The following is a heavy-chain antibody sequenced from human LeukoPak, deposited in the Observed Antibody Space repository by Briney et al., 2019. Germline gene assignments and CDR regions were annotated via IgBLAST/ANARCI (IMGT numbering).Heavy chain of an antibody. Sequence: PSETLSLTCTVSGGSISTYYWSWIRQPPGKGPEWIGYIYNNGSPNYNPSLKSRVSMSIDTSKNQFSLKLNSVTAADTAVYYCARNGGSWSFDYWGRGTLVTASS. CDR2: IYNNGSP. J-gene: IGHJ4*02. D-gene: IGHD6-13*01. CDR3: ARNGGSWSFDY. V-gene: IGHV4-4*09. CDR1: GGSISTYY.